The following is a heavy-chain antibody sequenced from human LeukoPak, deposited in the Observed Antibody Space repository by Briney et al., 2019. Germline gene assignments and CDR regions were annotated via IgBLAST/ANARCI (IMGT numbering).Heavy chain of an antibody. V-gene: IGHV1-2*02. CDR1: GYTFTGYY. Sequence: ASVKVSCKASGYTFTGYYMHWVRQAPGQGLEWMGWINPNSGGTNYAQKFQGRVTMTRDTSISTAYMELSRLRSDDTAVYYCARSEQQWQHGPDYWGQGTLVTVSS. J-gene: IGHJ4*02. CDR3: ARSEQQWQHGPDY. D-gene: IGHD6-13*01. CDR2: INPNSGGT.